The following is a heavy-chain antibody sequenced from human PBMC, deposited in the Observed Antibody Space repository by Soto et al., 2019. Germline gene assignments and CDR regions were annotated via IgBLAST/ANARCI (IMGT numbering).Heavy chain of an antibody. CDR3: AKSEPSDFWSGDYWFDH. V-gene: IGHV3-23*01. D-gene: IGHD3-3*01. J-gene: IGHJ5*02. Sequence: GGSLRLSCAASGFTFSSYAMSWVRQAPGKGLEWVSAISGSGGSTYYADSVKGRFTISEENSKNTMYLQMNSLRAEDKAVYYCAKSEPSDFWSGDYWFDHWGQGTLVTVSS. CDR2: ISGSGGST. CDR1: GFTFSSYA.